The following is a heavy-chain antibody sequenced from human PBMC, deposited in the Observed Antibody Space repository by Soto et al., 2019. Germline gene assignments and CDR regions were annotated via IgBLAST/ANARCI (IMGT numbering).Heavy chain of an antibody. J-gene: IGHJ4*02. CDR2: INADGGTT. CDR1: GFTLSSYW. V-gene: IGHV3-15*07. CDR3: TTDRGYYDILTGMPGGYFDY. D-gene: IGHD3-9*01. Sequence: GGSLRLSCVASGFTLSSYWMHWVRQAPGKGLVWVSRINADGGTTDYAAPVKGRFTISRDDSKNTLYLQMNSLKTEDTAVYYCTTDRGYYDILTGMPGGYFDYWGQGTLVTVSS.